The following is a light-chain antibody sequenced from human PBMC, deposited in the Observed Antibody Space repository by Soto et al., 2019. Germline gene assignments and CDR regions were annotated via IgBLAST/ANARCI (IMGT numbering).Light chain of an antibody. CDR2: FNTDGSH. V-gene: IGLV4-69*01. Sequence: QLVLTQSPSASASLGASVKITCTLSSAHSDYAIAWHQQQPEKGPRYLMKFNTDGSHTKGDGIPDRFSGSSSGAERYLTISSLQSDDEADYYCQTWDTDIQVFGGGTQLTVL. CDR1: SAHSDYA. CDR3: QTWDTDIQV. J-gene: IGLJ3*02.